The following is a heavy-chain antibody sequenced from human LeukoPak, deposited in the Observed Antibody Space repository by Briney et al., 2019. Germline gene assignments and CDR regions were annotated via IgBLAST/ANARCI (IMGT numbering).Heavy chain of an antibody. Sequence: ASVKVSCKASGYTFTGYYMHWVRQAPGQGLEWMGWINPNSGGTNYAQKFQGRVTMTRYTSISTDYMELNSMRGEDTAVYYCARVDGYYGSGSWFAPWGQGTQVTVSS. CDR2: INPNSGGT. CDR1: GYTFTGYY. D-gene: IGHD3-10*01. V-gene: IGHV1-2*02. CDR3: ARVDGYYGSGSWFAP. J-gene: IGHJ5*02.